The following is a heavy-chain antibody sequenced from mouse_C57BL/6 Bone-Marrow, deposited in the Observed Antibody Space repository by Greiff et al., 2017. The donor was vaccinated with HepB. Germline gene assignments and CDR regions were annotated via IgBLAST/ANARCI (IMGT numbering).Heavy chain of an antibody. D-gene: IGHD1-1*01. J-gene: IGHJ4*01. CDR2: IDPENGDT. Sequence: EVQLQQSGAELVRPGASVKLSCTASGFNIKDDYMHWVKQRPEQGLEWIGWIDPENGDTEYASKFQGKATITADTSSNTAYLQLSSLTSEDTAVYYCTTKDYGRGGAMDYWGQGTSVTVSS. CDR3: TTKDYGRGGAMDY. CDR1: GFNIKDDY. V-gene: IGHV14-4*01.